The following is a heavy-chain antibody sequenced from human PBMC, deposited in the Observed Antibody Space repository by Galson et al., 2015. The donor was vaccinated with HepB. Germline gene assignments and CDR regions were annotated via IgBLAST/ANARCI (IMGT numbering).Heavy chain of an antibody. CDR2: ISSSSSYI. V-gene: IGHV3-21*01. D-gene: IGHD1-26*01. J-gene: IGHJ4*02. CDR1: GFTFSSYS. Sequence: SLRLSCAASGFTFSSYSMNWVRQAPGKGLEWVSSISSSSSYIYYADSVKGRFTISRDNAKNSLYLQMNSLRAEDTAVYYCARPFIVGAPHMVHWGQGTLVTVSS. CDR3: ARPFIVGAPHMVH.